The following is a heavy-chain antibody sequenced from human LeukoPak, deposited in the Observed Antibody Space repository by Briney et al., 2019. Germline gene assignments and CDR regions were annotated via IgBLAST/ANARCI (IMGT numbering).Heavy chain of an antibody. CDR2: IGGTGVRT. J-gene: IGHJ4*02. V-gene: IGHV3-23*01. D-gene: IGHD3-16*01. CDR3: AKDRLGGPYFFHY. Sequence: GGSLRLSCASSGFTFCSYAMSWVRQAPGKGLEWVSTIGGTGVRTYYADSVKGRFTISRDNSKNTLYLQINSLRAEDTAVYFCAKDRLGGPYFFHYWGQGTLVTVSS. CDR1: GFTFCSYA.